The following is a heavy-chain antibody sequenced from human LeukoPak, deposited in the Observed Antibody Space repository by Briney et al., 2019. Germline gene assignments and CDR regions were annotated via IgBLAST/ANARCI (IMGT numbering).Heavy chain of an antibody. V-gene: IGHV3-74*01. CDR2: INSDGSST. CDR3: ARVSSGSYFGYYYYYMDV. D-gene: IGHD1-26*01. J-gene: IGHJ6*03. CDR1: GFTFSNAW. Sequence: GGSLRLSCAASGFTFSNAWMSWVRQAPGKGLVWVSRINSDGSSTSYADSVKGRFTISRDNAKNTLYLQMNSLRAEDTAVYYCARVSSGSYFGYYYYYMDVWGKGTTVTVSS.